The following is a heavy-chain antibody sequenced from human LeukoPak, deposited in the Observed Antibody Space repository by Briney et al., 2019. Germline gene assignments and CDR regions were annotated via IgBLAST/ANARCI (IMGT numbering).Heavy chain of an antibody. Sequence: SETLSLTCAVYGGSFSGAYWSWIRQAPGKGLEWIGEINHSGSTNYNPSLKSRVTMSLDTSKKQVSLKLNSVTAADTAVYYCARDLTWEVPFDYWGQGTLVTVSS. CDR2: INHSGST. J-gene: IGHJ4*02. CDR3: ARDLTWEVPFDY. V-gene: IGHV4-34*01. CDR1: GGSFSGAY. D-gene: IGHD1-26*01.